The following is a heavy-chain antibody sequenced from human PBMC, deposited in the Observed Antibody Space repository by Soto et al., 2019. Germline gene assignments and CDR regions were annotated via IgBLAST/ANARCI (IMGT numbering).Heavy chain of an antibody. Sequence: QVQLAESGGGVVQPGRSLTITCAASGFTLGTYGMHWVRQAPGKGLEWVAVISNDGGDKYYSDSVMGRFTISRDNSKNTLFLQMNSLRAEDTAVYFCPKEFFDSSGFYPSLDALDIWGQGTVVTVSS. D-gene: IGHD3-22*01. CDR1: GFTLGTYG. V-gene: IGHV3-30*18. J-gene: IGHJ3*02. CDR2: ISNDGGDK. CDR3: PKEFFDSSGFYPSLDALDI.